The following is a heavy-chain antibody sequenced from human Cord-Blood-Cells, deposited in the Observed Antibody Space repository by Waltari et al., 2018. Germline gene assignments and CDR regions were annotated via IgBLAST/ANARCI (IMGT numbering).Heavy chain of an antibody. CDR2: ISYDGSNK. Sequence: QVQLVESGGGVVQPGRSLRLSCAASGFTLSSYGMHWVRQAPGKGLEWVAVISYDGSNKYYADSVKGRFTISRDNSKNTLYLQMNSLRAEDTAVYYCAKVPYSSSSWYFDLWGRGTLVTVSS. CDR1: GFTLSSYG. V-gene: IGHV3-30*18. D-gene: IGHD6-6*01. CDR3: AKVPYSSSSWYFDL. J-gene: IGHJ2*01.